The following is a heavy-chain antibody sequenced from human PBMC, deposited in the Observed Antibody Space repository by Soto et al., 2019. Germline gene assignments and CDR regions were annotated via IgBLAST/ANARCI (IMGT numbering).Heavy chain of an antibody. CDR1: GASIGTSNW. J-gene: IGHJ4*02. CDR2: IHDSGST. V-gene: IGHV4-4*02. Sequence: SETLSLTCAVSGASIGTSNWWSWVRQSPGKGLEWIGEIHDSGSTESNPSLKSRVTISLDKSKNQFSLKLTSVTAADTAVYYCARHRYGDYAPLNYWGQGTLVTVSS. D-gene: IGHD4-17*01. CDR3: ARHRYGDYAPLNY.